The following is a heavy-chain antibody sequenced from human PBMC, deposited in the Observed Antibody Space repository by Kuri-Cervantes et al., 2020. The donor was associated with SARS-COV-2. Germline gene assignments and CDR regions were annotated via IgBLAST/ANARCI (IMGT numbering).Heavy chain of an antibody. CDR1: GFTFSSYA. V-gene: IGHV3-23*01. Sequence: GESLKISCAASGFTFSSYAMSWVRQAPGKGLEWVSAISGSGGSTYYADSVKGRFTISRDNSKNTLYLQMNSLRAEDTAVYYCARDREDIVVVPAAMGYYYYGMDVWGQGTTVTVSS. D-gene: IGHD2-2*01. J-gene: IGHJ6*02. CDR2: ISGSGGST. CDR3: ARDREDIVVVPAAMGYYYYGMDV.